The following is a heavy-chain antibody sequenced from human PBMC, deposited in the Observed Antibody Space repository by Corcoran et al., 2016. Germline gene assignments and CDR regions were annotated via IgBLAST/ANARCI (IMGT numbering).Heavy chain of an antibody. J-gene: IGHJ4*02. V-gene: IGHV3-48*04. D-gene: IGHD4-17*01. CDR3: ASMTTVSTDYY. Sequence: EVQLVESGGGLVQPGAYLRLSCSASGFTFSSYRMNWVRQAPGKGLEWVSYISSSSSTIYYADSVKGRFTISRDNAKNSLYLQINSLRAEDTAVYYWASMTTVSTDYYWGQGTLVTGSS. CDR1: GFTFSSYR. CDR2: ISSSSSTI.